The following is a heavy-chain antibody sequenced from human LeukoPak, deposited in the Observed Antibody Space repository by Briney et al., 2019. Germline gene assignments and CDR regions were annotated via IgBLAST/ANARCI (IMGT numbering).Heavy chain of an antibody. J-gene: IGHJ3*02. CDR1: GYTFTNYY. D-gene: IGHD3-22*01. Sequence: ASVKVSCKASGYTFTNYYIHWVRQAPGQGLEWMGLINPGGGNTNYAQNFQGRVTMTRDTSASTVYMELRSLRSDDTAVYYCARMMTPRHYYDRSGYYYGAFDIWGQGTMVTVSS. V-gene: IGHV1-46*01. CDR3: ARMMTPRHYYDRSGYYYGAFDI. CDR2: INPGGGNT.